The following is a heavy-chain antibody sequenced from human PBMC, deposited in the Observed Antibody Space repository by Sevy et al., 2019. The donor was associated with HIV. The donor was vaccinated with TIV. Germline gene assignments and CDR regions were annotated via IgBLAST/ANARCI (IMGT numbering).Heavy chain of an antibody. CDR1: GFSFSSYG. D-gene: IGHD3-16*01. CDR3: VKEGGGGGGDH. CDR2: IQYDGSNK. Sequence: GGSLRLSCAASGFSFSSYGMHWVRQAPGKGLEWMSYIQYDGSNKDYADSVKGRFTISRDNSKNPLYLQMKSLRVEDRVVFYCVKEGGGGGGDHWGQGTLVTVSS. V-gene: IGHV3-30*02. J-gene: IGHJ4*02.